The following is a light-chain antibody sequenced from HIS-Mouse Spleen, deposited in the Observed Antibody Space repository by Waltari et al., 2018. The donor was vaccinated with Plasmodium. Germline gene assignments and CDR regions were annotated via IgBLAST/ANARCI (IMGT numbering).Light chain of an antibody. CDR2: AES. CDR1: QSISSY. Sequence: DIQMTQSPSSLSASVGDRVTLTCRASQSISSYLNWYQQKPGKAPKLLIYAESSLQSGVPSRFSGSGSGTDFTLTISSLQPEDFATYYCQQSYSTWTFGQGTKVEIK. CDR3: QQSYSTWT. J-gene: IGKJ1*01. V-gene: IGKV1-39*01.